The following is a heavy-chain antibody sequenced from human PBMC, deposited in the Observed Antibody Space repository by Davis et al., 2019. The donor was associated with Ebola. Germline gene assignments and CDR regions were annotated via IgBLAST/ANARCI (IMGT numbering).Heavy chain of an antibody. CDR3: ARGRIRVPPGMDV. CDR2: IYYSGST. CDR1: GGSISSSSYY. Sequence: SETLSLTCTVSGGSISSSSYYWGWIRQPPGKGLEWIGSIYYSGSTNYNPSLKSRVTISVDTSKNQFSLKLSSVTAADTAVYYCARGRIRVPPGMDVWGQGTTVTVSS. J-gene: IGHJ6*02. V-gene: IGHV4-39*07.